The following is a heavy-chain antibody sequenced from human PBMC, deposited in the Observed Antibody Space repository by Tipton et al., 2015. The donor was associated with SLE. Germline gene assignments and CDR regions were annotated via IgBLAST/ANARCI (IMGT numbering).Heavy chain of an antibody. D-gene: IGHD3-3*01. V-gene: IGHV3-53*05. Sequence: GSLRLSCTASGFTVSSYYMSWVRQAPGKGLEWVSLIYSGVTTYYADSVKGRFTISRDNSKNTLFLQMNSLRDEDTAVYYCARSSWYDFWSGYYSERYFDLWGRGTLVTVSS. CDR2: IYSGVTT. CDR3: ARSSWYDFWSGYYSERYFDL. CDR1: GFTVSSYY. J-gene: IGHJ2*01.